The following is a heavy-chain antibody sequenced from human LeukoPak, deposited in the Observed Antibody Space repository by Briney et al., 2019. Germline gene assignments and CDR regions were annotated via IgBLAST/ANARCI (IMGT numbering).Heavy chain of an antibody. Sequence: GASVKVSCKASGYTFTGYYMHWVRQAPGQGLEWMGWINPNSGGTNYAQKFQGRVTMTRDTSISTAYMELSRLRSDDTAVYYCARVDGYYDSSGSYYFLAYWGQGTLVTVSS. CDR1: GYTFTGYY. J-gene: IGHJ4*02. D-gene: IGHD3-22*01. CDR3: ARVDGYYDSSGSYYFLAY. V-gene: IGHV1-2*02. CDR2: INPNSGGT.